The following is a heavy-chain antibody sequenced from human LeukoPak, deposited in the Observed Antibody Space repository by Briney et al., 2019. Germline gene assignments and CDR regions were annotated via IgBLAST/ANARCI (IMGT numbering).Heavy chain of an antibody. CDR2: IISDGSSA. Sequence: RPGGSLRLSCATSGFAFSDYWMHWVRQAPGKGLVWVSRIISDGSSASYADSVKGRFTISRDNAKNTLYLQMHSLRAEDTAVYYCARESVPAAIADYWGQGTLVTVSS. V-gene: IGHV3-74*01. J-gene: IGHJ4*02. CDR3: ARESVPAAIADY. CDR1: GFAFSDYW. D-gene: IGHD2-2*01.